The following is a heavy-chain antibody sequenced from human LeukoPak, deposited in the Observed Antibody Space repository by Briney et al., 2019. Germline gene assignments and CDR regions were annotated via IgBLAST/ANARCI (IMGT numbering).Heavy chain of an antibody. D-gene: IGHD3-9*01. CDR2: IYYSGST. V-gene: IGHV4-39*01. CDR3: VNALRYFDWLLYFDQ. CDR1: GGSISSSSYY. J-gene: IGHJ4*02. Sequence: SETLSLTCTVSGGSISSSSYYWGWIRQPPGKGLEWIGTIYYSGSTYYNSSLKSRVTISVDTSKNQISLRLRSVTAADTAVYYCVNALRYFDWLLYFDQWGQGTLVTVSS.